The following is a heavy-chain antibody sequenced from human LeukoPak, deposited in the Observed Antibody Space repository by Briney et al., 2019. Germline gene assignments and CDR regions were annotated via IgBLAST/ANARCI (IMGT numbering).Heavy chain of an antibody. V-gene: IGHV4-39*07. J-gene: IGHJ5*02. CDR3: ARDGSGWYSDLWHWFDP. D-gene: IGHD6-19*01. CDR2: IYYSGST. Sequence: PSETLSLTCTVSGGSISSSSYYWGWIRQPPGKGLEWIGSIYYSGSTYYNPSLKSRVTISVDTSKNQFSLKLSSVTAADTAVYYCARDGSGWYSDLWHWFDPWGQGTLVTVSS. CDR1: GGSISSSSYY.